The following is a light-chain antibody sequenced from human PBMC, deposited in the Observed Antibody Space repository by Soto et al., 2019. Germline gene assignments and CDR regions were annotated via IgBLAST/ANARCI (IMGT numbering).Light chain of an antibody. CDR3: QQYGTSPS. Sequence: EIVLTQSPGTLSLSPGDRATLSCRASQSLSSGHLAWYQQKPGQAPRLLIYDASSRATGIPDRFSGSGSGTDLTLAISRLEPEDFAVYYCQQYGTSPSFGPGTKVDSK. V-gene: IGKV3-20*01. CDR1: QSLSSGH. CDR2: DAS. J-gene: IGKJ3*01.